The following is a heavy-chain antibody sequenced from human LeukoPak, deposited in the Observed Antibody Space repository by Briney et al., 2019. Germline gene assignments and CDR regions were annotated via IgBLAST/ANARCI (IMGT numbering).Heavy chain of an antibody. CDR3: SKDRFERGSGWVSGY. D-gene: IGHD6-19*01. Sequence: PGGSLRLSCAASGFTFSSFSMSWVRQAPGKGPEWISSVTFSGGTTYYADSVRGRFTISRDSSKNTVYLQMNSLRAEDTALYHCSKDRFERGSGWVSGYWGQGTLVTVSS. CDR2: VTFSGGTT. CDR1: GFTFSSFS. V-gene: IGHV3-23*01. J-gene: IGHJ4*02.